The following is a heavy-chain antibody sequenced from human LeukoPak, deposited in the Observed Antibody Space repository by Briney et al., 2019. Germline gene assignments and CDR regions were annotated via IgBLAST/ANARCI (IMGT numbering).Heavy chain of an antibody. Sequence: GGSLRLSCSASGFTFSSYAMHWVRQAPGKGLEYVSAISSNGGSTYYADSVKGRFTISRDNSKNTLYLQMSSLRAEDMAVYYCARDSTILTGYMYFDHWGQGTLVTVSS. CDR3: ARDSTILTGYMYFDH. D-gene: IGHD3-9*01. J-gene: IGHJ4*02. V-gene: IGHV3-64D*09. CDR1: GFTFSSYA. CDR2: ISSNGGST.